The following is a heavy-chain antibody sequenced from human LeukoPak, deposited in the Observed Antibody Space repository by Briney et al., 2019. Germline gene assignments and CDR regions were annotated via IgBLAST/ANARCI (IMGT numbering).Heavy chain of an antibody. CDR3: ARETSQKGAHYMDV. CDR2: IYYSGYT. D-gene: IGHD3-16*01. Sequence: SETLSLTCTVSGGSISSYYWSWIRQPPGKGLEYIGYIYYSGYTNYNPSLKSRVTISVDTSKNQFSLKLSSVTAADTAVYYCARETSQKGAHYMDVWGKGTTVTISS. J-gene: IGHJ6*03. V-gene: IGHV4-59*01. CDR1: GGSISSYY.